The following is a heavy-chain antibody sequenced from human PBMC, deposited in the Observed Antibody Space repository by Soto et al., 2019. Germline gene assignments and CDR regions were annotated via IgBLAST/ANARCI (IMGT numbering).Heavy chain of an antibody. J-gene: IGHJ4*02. CDR1: GVSVWISA. D-gene: IGHD2-8*01. V-gene: IGHV3-33*06. CDR3: SKGTVYATGLTDLPSY. Sequence: PAWCLGLSCAASGVSVWISAMSLVRQTQSKGLKWVSAICDNGGNKYYADSVKGRFTISRDNSKNTLYLQMNSLRAEDTAVYYCSKGTVYATGLTDLPSYRGEGALGTVYS. CDR2: ICDNGGNK.